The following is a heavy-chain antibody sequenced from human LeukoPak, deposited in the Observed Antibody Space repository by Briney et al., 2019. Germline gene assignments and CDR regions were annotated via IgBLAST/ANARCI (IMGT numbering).Heavy chain of an antibody. Sequence: SETLSLTCTVSADSISSYYWSWVRQPPGKGLEWIGYIYNHANTNYNPSLKSRVTISMDTSKKQFSLKLNSVTAADTAVYYCARLWGARYYYYGLDVWGQGTTVTVSS. V-gene: IGHV4-59*01. CDR2: IYNHANT. CDR1: ADSISSYY. D-gene: IGHD2-21*01. CDR3: ARLWGARYYYYGLDV. J-gene: IGHJ6*02.